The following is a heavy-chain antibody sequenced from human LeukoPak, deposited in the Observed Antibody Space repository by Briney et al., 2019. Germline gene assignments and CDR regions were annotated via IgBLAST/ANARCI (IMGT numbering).Heavy chain of an antibody. D-gene: IGHD3-10*01. CDR1: GGTFSSYA. CDR3: ARGPVGISRGGYFDY. CDR2: IIPIFGTA. V-gene: IGHV1-69*05. J-gene: IGHJ4*02. Sequence: ASVKVSCKASGGTFSSYAISWVRQAPGQGLEWMGGIIPIFGTANYAQKFQGRVTITTDESTSTAYMELSSLRSEDTAVYYCARGPVGISRGGYFDYWGQGTLVTVSS.